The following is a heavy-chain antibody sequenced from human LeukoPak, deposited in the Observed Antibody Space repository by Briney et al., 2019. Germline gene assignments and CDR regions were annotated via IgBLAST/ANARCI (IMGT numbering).Heavy chain of an antibody. CDR1: SGSISSYY. D-gene: IGHD3-22*01. V-gene: IGHV4-59*08. CDR3: ARHGYYYDSSGSEP. Sequence: SETLSLTCTVSSGSISSYYWSWIRQPPGKGLEWIGYIYYSGSTNYNPSLKSRVTISVDTSKNQFSLKLSSVTAADTAVYYCARHGYYYDSSGSEPWGQGTLVTVSS. J-gene: IGHJ5*02. CDR2: IYYSGST.